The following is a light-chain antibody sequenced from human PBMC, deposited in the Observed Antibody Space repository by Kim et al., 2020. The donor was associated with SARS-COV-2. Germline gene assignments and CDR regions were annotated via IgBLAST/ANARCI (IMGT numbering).Light chain of an antibody. CDR1: QSVLYSSNNKNY. Sequence: IVMTPSPDSLAVSLCERATINCKSSQSVLYSSNNKNYLAWYQQKPGQPPKLLIYWASTRESGVPDRFSGSGSGTDFTHTISSLQAEDVAVYYCQEDYSTPLTFGGRTKVDIK. CDR3: QEDYSTPLT. V-gene: IGKV4-1*01. CDR2: WAS. J-gene: IGKJ4*01.